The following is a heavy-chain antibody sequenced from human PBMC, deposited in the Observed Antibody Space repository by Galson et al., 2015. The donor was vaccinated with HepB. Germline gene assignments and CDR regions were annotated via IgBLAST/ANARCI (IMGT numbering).Heavy chain of an antibody. CDR3: AREHDNGRYYQGYFEF. CDR2: INQDGSEK. V-gene: IGHV3-7*03. CDR1: GFNFSSYW. J-gene: IGHJ4*02. D-gene: IGHD3-22*01. Sequence: SLRLSCAASGFNFSSYWMSWVRQAPGKGLEWVANINQDGSEKYYVDSVKGRFTISRDNAKNSLYLQMNSLRAEDTALYYCAREHDNGRYYQGYFEFWGQGTLVTVSS.